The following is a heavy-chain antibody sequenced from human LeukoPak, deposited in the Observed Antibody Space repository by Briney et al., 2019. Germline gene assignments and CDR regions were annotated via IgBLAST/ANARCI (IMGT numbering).Heavy chain of an antibody. CDR3: ARGVRGVIIYFYYGMDV. Sequence: GGSLRLSCAASGFTVSDNYMSWVRQAPGKGLEWVSFIYSGGTTYYADSVKGRFSISRDNSNNTLYLQMNSLRAEDTAVYYCARGVRGVIIYFYYGMDVWGQGTTVTVSS. CDR2: IYSGGTT. V-gene: IGHV3-53*01. CDR1: GFTVSDNY. D-gene: IGHD3-10*01. J-gene: IGHJ6*02.